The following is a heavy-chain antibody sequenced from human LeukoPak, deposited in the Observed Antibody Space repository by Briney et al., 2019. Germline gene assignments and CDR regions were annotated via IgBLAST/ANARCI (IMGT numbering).Heavy chain of an antibody. CDR2: IWYDGSNK. J-gene: IGHJ4*02. Sequence: GGSLRLSCAASGFTFSSYGMHWVRQAPGKGLEWVAVIWYDGSNKYYADSVKGRFTISRDNSKNTLYLQMNSLRAEDTAVYYCAKEFSGWYLHLGYWGQGTLVTVSS. CDR1: GFTFSSYG. CDR3: AKEFSGWYLHLGY. V-gene: IGHV3-33*06. D-gene: IGHD6-19*01.